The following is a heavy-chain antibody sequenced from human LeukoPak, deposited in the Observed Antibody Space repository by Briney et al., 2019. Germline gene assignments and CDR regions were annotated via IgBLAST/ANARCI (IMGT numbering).Heavy chain of an antibody. J-gene: IGHJ4*02. D-gene: IGHD3-3*01. Sequence: PGGSLRLSCAASGFTFSSYAMSWVRQAPGKGLEWVSAISGSGGSTYYADSVKGRFTISRDNSKNTLYLQMNSLRAEDTAVYYCAKKAVFTQRYDFWSGYLYYFDYWGQGTLVTVSS. CDR2: ISGSGGST. CDR1: GFTFSSYA. CDR3: AKKAVFTQRYDFWSGYLYYFDY. V-gene: IGHV3-23*01.